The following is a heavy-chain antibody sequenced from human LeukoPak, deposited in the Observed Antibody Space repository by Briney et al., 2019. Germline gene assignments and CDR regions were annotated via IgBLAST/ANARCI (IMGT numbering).Heavy chain of an antibody. D-gene: IGHD4-17*01. J-gene: IGHJ4*02. CDR1: GFTFSSYW. Sequence: GGSLRLSCAASGFTFSSYWMSWVRQAPGKGLEWVANIKQDGSEKYYVDSVKGRFTISRDNSKNTLYLQMGSLRAEDMAVYYCARAGSYGDYVNYWGQGTLVTVSS. CDR3: ARAGSYGDYVNY. CDR2: IKQDGSEK. V-gene: IGHV3-7*01.